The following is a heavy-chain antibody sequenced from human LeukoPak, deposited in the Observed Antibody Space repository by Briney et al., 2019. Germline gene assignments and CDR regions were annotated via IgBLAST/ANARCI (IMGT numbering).Heavy chain of an antibody. CDR2: ISSSSSYI. J-gene: IGHJ4*02. V-gene: IGHV3-21*04. D-gene: IGHD3-3*01. CDR3: AKDLGLWSGYYTFDH. CDR1: GFTLSSYS. Sequence: GGSLRLSCAASGFTLSSYSMNWVRQAPGKGLEWVSSISSSSSYIYYADSVKGRFTISRDNAKNSLYLQMNSLRAEDTAVYYCAKDLGLWSGYYTFDHWGQGTLVTVSS.